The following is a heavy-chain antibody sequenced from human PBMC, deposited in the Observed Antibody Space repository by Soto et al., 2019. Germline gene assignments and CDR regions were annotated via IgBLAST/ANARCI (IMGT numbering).Heavy chain of an antibody. CDR1: GGTFSSYA. CDR2: IIPIFGTA. V-gene: IGHV1-69*01. J-gene: IGHJ4*02. Sequence: QVQLVQSGAEVKKPGSSVKVSCKASGGTFSSYAISWVRQAPGQGLEWMGGIIPIFGTANYAQKFQGRVTITADESTSTAYMGLSSLRSEDTAVYYCASGAQDTAMDHFDYWGQGTLVTVSS. CDR3: ASGAQDTAMDHFDY. D-gene: IGHD5-18*01.